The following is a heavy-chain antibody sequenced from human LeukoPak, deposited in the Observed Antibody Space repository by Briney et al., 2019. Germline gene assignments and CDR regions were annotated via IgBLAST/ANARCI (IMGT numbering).Heavy chain of an antibody. V-gene: IGHV5-51*01. D-gene: IGHD6-13*01. Sequence: GESLKISGKGSGYTFTTYWIGWVRQMPGKGLEWMGIIYPGDSDPRYSPSFQGQVTISADKSISTAYLQWSSLKASDSAMYYCVRHGLGSSWFGFDYWGQGTLITVS. J-gene: IGHJ4*02. CDR2: IYPGDSDP. CDR1: GYTFTTYW. CDR3: VRHGLGSSWFGFDY.